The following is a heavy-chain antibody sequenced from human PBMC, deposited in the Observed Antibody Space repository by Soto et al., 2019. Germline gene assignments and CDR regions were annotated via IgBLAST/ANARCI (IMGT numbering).Heavy chain of an antibody. CDR2: VYYSGNT. CDR3: ARKGAAASYAHYYMDV. J-gene: IGHJ6*03. V-gene: IGHV4-4*02. CDR1: GGSISSSNW. Sequence: ETLALTCAVSGGSISSSNWWSWVRQPQGKGLEWIGYVYYSGNTNYNPSLESRVTISVDTSRNRFSLNLTSATAADTAVYYCARKGAAASYAHYYMDVWGRGTAVTVSS. D-gene: IGHD6-13*01.